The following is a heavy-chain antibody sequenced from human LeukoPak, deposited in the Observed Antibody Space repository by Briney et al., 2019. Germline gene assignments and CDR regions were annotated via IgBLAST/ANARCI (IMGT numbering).Heavy chain of an antibody. CDR1: GGSFSGYY. J-gene: IGHJ4*02. D-gene: IGHD1-20*01. V-gene: IGHV4-34*01. CDR2: MNHSGST. Sequence: SETLSLTCAVYGGSFSGYYWSWIRQPPGKGLEWIGEMNHSGSTNYNPSLKSRVTISVDTSKNQFSLKLSSVTAADTAVYYRARVTGTRIGPDYWGQGTLVTVSS. CDR3: ARVTGTRIGPDY.